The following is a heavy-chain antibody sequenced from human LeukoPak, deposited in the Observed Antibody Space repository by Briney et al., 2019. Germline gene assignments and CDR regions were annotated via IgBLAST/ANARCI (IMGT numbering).Heavy chain of an antibody. CDR1: GFTFDDYA. CDR3: AKDIAAAETDAFDI. V-gene: IGHV3-9*01. J-gene: IGHJ3*02. CDR2: ISSNSGSI. D-gene: IGHD6-13*01. Sequence: PGRSLRFSCAASGFTFDDYAMHWVRQAPGKGLEWVSGISSNSGSIGYVDSVKGRFTISRDNAKNSLYLQMNSLRAEDTALYNCAKDIAAAETDAFDIWGQGTMVTVSS.